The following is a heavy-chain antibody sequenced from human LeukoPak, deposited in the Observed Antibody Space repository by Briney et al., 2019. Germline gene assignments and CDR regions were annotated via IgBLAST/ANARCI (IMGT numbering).Heavy chain of an antibody. CDR1: GFTFGSYG. J-gene: IGHJ4*02. V-gene: IGHV3-23*01. D-gene: IGHD4-17*01. CDR3: AKAHHGDYFFYFDY. CDR2: VSGSAFST. Sequence: GGSLRLSCAASGFTFGSYGMSWVRQGPGKGLEWVSAVSGSAFSTYYADSVKGRFTISRDNSKDTLYLQMNSLRAEDTAVYYCAKAHHGDYFFYFDYWGQGTLVTVSS.